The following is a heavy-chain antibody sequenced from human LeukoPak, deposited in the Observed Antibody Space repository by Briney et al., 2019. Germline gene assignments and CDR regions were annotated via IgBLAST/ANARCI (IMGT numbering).Heavy chain of an antibody. Sequence: SGPTLVNPTQTLTLTCTFSEFSLSTSGMCVSWIRQPPGKALEWLARIDWDDDKYYSTSLKTRLTISKDTSKNQVVLTMTNMDPVDTATYYCARLATRQIGVDYWGQGTLVTVSS. CDR3: ARLATRQIGVDY. CDR2: IDWDDDK. J-gene: IGHJ4*02. CDR1: EFSLSTSGMC. D-gene: IGHD5-12*01. V-gene: IGHV2-70*11.